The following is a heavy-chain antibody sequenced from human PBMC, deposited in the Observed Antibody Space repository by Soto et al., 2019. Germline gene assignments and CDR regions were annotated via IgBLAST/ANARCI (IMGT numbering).Heavy chain of an antibody. CDR2: INSDASHT. D-gene: IGHD2-2*01. J-gene: IGHJ5*01. CDR1: GFTFSTYW. CDR3: FRDGQGISTSCYGNWFEP. Sequence: PGVSLRLSCAASGFTFSTYWMHWIRQVPGKGLEWVSRINSDASHTYYADSVKGRFTISRDNAKNTLHLEMNSLRAEDTAVYYCFRDGQGISTSCYGNWFEPGDQETLLAISS. V-gene: IGHV3-74*01.